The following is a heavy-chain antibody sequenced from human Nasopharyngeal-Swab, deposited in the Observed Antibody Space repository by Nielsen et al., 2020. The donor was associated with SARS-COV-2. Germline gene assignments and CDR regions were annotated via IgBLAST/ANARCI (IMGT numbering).Heavy chain of an antibody. D-gene: IGHD2-15*01. V-gene: IGHV4-39*07. Sequence: ESLKISCTVSGGSISSSSYYWGGIRQPPGKGLEWIGSIYYSGSTYYNPSLKSRVTISVDTSKNQFSLKLSSVTAADTAVYYCARDWGGGSRNWFDPWGQGTLVTVSS. CDR3: ARDWGGGSRNWFDP. CDR2: IYYSGST. J-gene: IGHJ5*02. CDR1: GGSISSSSYY.